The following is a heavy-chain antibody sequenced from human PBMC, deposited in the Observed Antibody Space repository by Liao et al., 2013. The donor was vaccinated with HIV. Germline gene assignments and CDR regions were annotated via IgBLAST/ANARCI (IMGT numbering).Heavy chain of an antibody. J-gene: IGHJ5*02. V-gene: IGHV4-61*02. Sequence: QVQLQESGPGLVKPSQTLSLTCSVSGGYISSGSYYWSWIRQPAGKGLEWIGSIYTSGSTNYNPSLKSRVTISLDTSQNQFSLRLDSVTAADTAMYYCARGGRFADSSGSLSGNWFDPWGPGTLVIVSS. CDR2: IYTSGST. CDR3: ARGGRFADSSGSLSGNWFDP. D-gene: IGHD3-22*01. CDR1: GGYISSGSYY.